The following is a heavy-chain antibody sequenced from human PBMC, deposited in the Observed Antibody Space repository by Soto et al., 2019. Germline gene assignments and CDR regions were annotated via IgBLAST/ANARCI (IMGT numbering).Heavy chain of an antibody. V-gene: IGHV1-69*06. Sequence: QVQLVQSGAEVKKSGSSVKVSCKASGGTFSSYAISWVRQAPGQGLEWMGGIIPIFGTANYAQKFQGRVTITADKSTSTAYMELSSLRSEDTAVYYCARVVIAARRSYYYYYGMDVWGQGTTVTVSS. J-gene: IGHJ6*02. D-gene: IGHD6-6*01. CDR1: GGTFSSYA. CDR2: IIPIFGTA. CDR3: ARVVIAARRSYYYYYGMDV.